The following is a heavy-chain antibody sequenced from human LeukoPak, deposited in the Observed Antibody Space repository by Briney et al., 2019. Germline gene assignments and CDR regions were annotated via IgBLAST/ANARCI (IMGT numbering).Heavy chain of an antibody. Sequence: ASVKVSCKVSGYTFTSYAMHWVRQAPGQRLEWMGWINAGNGNTKYSQKFQGRVTITRDTSASTAYMELSSLRSEDTAVYYCAREGSIVAFDIWGQGTMVTVSS. CDR3: AREGSIVAFDI. J-gene: IGHJ3*02. D-gene: IGHD3-16*02. CDR2: INAGNGNT. V-gene: IGHV1-3*01. CDR1: GYTFTSYA.